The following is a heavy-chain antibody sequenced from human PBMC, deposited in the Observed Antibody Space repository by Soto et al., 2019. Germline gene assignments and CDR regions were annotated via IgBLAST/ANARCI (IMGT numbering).Heavy chain of an antibody. CDR1: GGSISSSNW. J-gene: IGHJ4*02. Sequence: QVQLQESGPGLVKPSGTLSLTCAVSGGSISSSNWWSWVRQPPGKGLEWIGEIYHSGSTNYNPSLKSRXXIXVXXSKNQFSLKLSSVTAADTAVYYCARDAERGLVPDYWGQGTLVTVSS. CDR3: ARDAERGLVPDY. D-gene: IGHD6-6*01. V-gene: IGHV4-4*02. CDR2: IYHSGST.